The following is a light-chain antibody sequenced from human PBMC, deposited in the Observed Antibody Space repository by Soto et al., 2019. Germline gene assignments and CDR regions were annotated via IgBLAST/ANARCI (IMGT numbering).Light chain of an antibody. Sequence: DIPMTQSPSTLSAPASQRVTITCRASQSISTWLAWYQVKPGKVPKLLIYDGFGLKSGVPSRFSGSGSGTEFTLTISSLQPEDFATYFCQQYNSMSLTFGGGTKVDIK. CDR3: QQYNSMSLT. J-gene: IGKJ4*01. CDR2: DGF. CDR1: QSISTW. V-gene: IGKV1-5*01.